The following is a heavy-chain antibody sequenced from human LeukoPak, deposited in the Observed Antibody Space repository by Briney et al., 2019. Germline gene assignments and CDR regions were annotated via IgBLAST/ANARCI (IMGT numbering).Heavy chain of an antibody. Sequence: GGSLRLSCAASGFTFSSYAMHWVRQAPGKGLEWVAVISYDGSNKYYADSVKGRFTISRDNSKNTLYLQMNSLRAEDTAIYYCARDPDYYDSSGSFDLWGRGTLVTVSS. CDR3: ARDPDYYDSSGSFDL. CDR1: GFTFSSYA. CDR2: ISYDGSNK. V-gene: IGHV3-30-3*01. D-gene: IGHD3-22*01. J-gene: IGHJ2*01.